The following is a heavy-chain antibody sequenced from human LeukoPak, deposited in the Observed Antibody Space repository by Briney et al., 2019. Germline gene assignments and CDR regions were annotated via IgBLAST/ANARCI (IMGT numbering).Heavy chain of an antibody. V-gene: IGHV3-53*01. J-gene: IGHJ4*02. CDR3: ARERGVGLDGSSTSCYLGYFDY. CDR2: IDSGGST. Sequence: PGGSLRLSCAASGFTVSSNYMSWVRQAPGKGLEWVSVIDSGGSTYYADSVKGRFTISRDNSKNTLSLQMNSLRTEDTAVYYCARERGVGLDGSSTSCYLGYFDYWGQGTLVTVSS. CDR1: GFTVSSNY. D-gene: IGHD2-2*01.